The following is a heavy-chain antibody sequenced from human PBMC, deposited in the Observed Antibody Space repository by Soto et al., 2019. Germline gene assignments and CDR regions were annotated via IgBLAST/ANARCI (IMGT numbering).Heavy chain of an antibody. CDR1: GYTFTSYD. CDR3: ARDFGGFDP. V-gene: IGHV1-8*01. Sequence: ASVKVSCKASGYTFTSYDINWVRQATGQGLEWMGWMNPNSGNTKYSQKFQGRVTITRDTSASTAYMELSSLRSEDTAVYYCARDFGGFDPWGQGTLVTLSS. CDR2: MNPNSGNT. D-gene: IGHD3-16*01. J-gene: IGHJ5*02.